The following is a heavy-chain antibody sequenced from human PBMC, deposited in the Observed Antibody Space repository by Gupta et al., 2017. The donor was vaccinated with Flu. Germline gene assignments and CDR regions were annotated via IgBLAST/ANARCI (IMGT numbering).Heavy chain of an antibody. CDR3: ARDLGGWNGFSAFDI. Sequence: QAPGRGLGWVPSLTSSSNYRYYADSVKDRFTISRDNAKNSLYLEMNSLRVEDTAVYYGARDLGGWNGFSAFDIWGQGTLVTVSS. V-gene: IGHV3-21*01. J-gene: IGHJ3*02. CDR2: LTSSSNYR. D-gene: IGHD1-1*01.